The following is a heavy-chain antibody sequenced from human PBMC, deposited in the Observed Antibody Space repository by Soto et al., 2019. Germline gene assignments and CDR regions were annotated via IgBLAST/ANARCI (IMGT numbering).Heavy chain of an antibody. D-gene: IGHD6-13*01. Sequence: PLGGSLRLSCAASGFTFDDYAMHWVRQAPGKGLEWVSGISWNSGSIGYADSVEGRFTISRDNAENSLYLQMNSLRPEDTAVYYCAKGGSAALIAPSGRDNWFDPWGQGTQVTVSS. J-gene: IGHJ5*02. CDR3: AKGGSAALIAPSGRDNWFDP. CDR2: ISWNSGSI. CDR1: GFTFDDYA. V-gene: IGHV3-9*01.